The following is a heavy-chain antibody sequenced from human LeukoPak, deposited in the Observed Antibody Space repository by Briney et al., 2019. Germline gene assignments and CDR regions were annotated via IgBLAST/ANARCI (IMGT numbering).Heavy chain of an antibody. D-gene: IGHD3-22*01. CDR3: ARGPPNIHYDSSGYYVPACFDY. CDR1: GGTFSSYA. J-gene: IGHJ4*02. CDR2: IIPIFGTA. V-gene: IGHV1-69*06. Sequence: SVKVSCKASGGTFSSYAISWVRQAPGQGLEWMGGIIPIFGTANYAQKFQGRVTITADKSTSTAYMELSSLRSEDTAVYYCARGPPNIHYDSSGYYVPACFDYWGQGTLVTVSS.